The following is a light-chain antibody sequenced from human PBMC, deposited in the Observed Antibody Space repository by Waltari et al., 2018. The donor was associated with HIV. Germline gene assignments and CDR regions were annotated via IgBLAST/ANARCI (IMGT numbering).Light chain of an antibody. CDR1: ETINNY. J-gene: IGKJ1*01. V-gene: IGKV1-39*01. CDR2: GAS. Sequence: DIQRTKSPSALSASVGDRVTITCRASETINNYLNWFQQKPGKAPKCLIYGASILESGVPSRFSGSGAGTEFTLTISSLQPDDFATYYCQQSSTIPRTFGQGTKVEIK. CDR3: QQSSTIPRT.